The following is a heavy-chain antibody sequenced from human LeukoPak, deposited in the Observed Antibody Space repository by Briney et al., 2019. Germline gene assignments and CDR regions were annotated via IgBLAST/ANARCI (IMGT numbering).Heavy chain of an antibody. D-gene: IGHD6-19*01. V-gene: IGHV4-59*01. CDR3: ATTLSAVAGHAGAFDI. Sequence: SETLSLTCTVSGGSISSYYWSWIRQPPGKGLEWIGYIYYSGSTNYNPSLKSRVTISVDTSKNQFSLKLSSVTAADTAVYYCATTLSAVAGHAGAFDIWGQGTMVTVSS. J-gene: IGHJ3*02. CDR1: GGSISSYY. CDR2: IYYSGST.